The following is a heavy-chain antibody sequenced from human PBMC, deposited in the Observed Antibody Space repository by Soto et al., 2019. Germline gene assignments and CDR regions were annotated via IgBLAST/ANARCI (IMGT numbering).Heavy chain of an antibody. Sequence: QVQLVESGGGVVQPGRSLRLSCAASGFTFSSYGMHWVRQAPGKGLEWVAVIWYDGSNKYYADSVKGRFTISRDNSKNTLYLQMNSLRAEVTAVYYCARDRMYSSSWFSWGQGTLVTVSS. V-gene: IGHV3-33*01. CDR3: ARDRMYSSSWFS. J-gene: IGHJ5*02. CDR1: GFTFSSYG. D-gene: IGHD6-13*01. CDR2: IWYDGSNK.